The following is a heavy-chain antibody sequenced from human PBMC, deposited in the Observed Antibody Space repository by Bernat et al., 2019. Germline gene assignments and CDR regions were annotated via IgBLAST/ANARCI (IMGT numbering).Heavy chain of an antibody. Sequence: EVQLVESGGGLVQPGGSLRLSCAASGFTVSSNYMSWVRQAPGKGLEWVSVIYRGASTYYADSVKGRFTISRDNSKNTLYLQMNGLRAEDTAVYYCARGRDDDPSGDWGQGTLVTVSS. CDR3: ARGRDDDPSGD. CDR1: GFTVSSNY. CDR2: IYRGAST. D-gene: IGHD6-25*01. J-gene: IGHJ4*02. V-gene: IGHV3-66*01.